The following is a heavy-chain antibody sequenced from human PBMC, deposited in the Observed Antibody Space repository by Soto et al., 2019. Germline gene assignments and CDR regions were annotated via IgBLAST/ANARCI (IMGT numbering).Heavy chain of an antibody. D-gene: IGHD3-3*01. J-gene: IGHJ4*02. CDR1: GGSFSGYY. CDR3: ARLKRWGFLEWLDY. CDR2: IYHSGST. V-gene: IGHV4-34*01. Sequence: SETLSLTCAVYGGSFSGYYWSWIRQPPGKGLEWIGEIYHSGSTNYNPSLKSRVTISVDTSKNQFSLKLSSVTAADTAVYYCARLKRWGFLEWLDYWGQGTLVTVSS.